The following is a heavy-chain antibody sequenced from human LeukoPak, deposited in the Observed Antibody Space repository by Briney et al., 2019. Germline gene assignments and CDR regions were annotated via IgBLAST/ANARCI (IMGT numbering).Heavy chain of an antibody. J-gene: IGHJ5*02. D-gene: IGHD6-13*01. Sequence: SETLSLTCTVSGGSISSYYWSWIRQPPGKGLEWIGYIYYSGSTNYNPSLKSRVTISVDTSKNQFSLKLSSVTAADTTVYYCARDGEVLSSSWFWFDPWGQGTLVTVSS. CDR1: GGSISSYY. V-gene: IGHV4-59*01. CDR3: ARDGEVLSSSWFWFDP. CDR2: IYYSGST.